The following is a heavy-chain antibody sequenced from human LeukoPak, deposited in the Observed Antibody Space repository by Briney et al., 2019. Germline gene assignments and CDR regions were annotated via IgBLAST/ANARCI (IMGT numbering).Heavy chain of an antibody. D-gene: IGHD3-10*01. CDR3: ARGRRGSRGFDY. CDR1: GYTFTSYD. J-gene: IGHJ4*02. V-gene: IGHV1-8*01. CDR2: MNPNSGNT. Sequence: ASVKVSCKASGYTFTSYDISWVRQATGQGLEWMGWMNPNSGNTGYAQKFQGRVTMTRNTSISTAYMELSSLRSEDTAVYYCARGRRGSRGFDYWGQGTLVTVSS.